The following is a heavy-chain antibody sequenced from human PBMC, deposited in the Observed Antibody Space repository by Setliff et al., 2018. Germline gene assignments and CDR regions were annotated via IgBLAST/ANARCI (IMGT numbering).Heavy chain of an antibody. Sequence: PGGSLRLSCVVSGFTFGDYAMHWVRQAPGKGLEWVSSISSTGSYKPYADSVRGRFTISRDNAKNSVDLQMSSLRPEDTAIYFCVRGLSDRVNWFAFDYWGQGTLVTVSS. CDR1: GFTFGDYA. CDR3: VRGLSDRVNWFAFDY. J-gene: IGHJ4*02. D-gene: IGHD1-1*01. CDR2: ISSTGSYK. V-gene: IGHV3-21*06.